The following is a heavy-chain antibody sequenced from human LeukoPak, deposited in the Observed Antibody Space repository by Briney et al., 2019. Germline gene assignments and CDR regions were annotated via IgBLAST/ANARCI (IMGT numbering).Heavy chain of an antibody. CDR3: ARLVRISMARIYYFDY. CDR2: INPDNGDT. J-gene: IGHJ4*02. CDR1: GYAFTSHT. Sequence: ASVKVSCKASGYAFTSHTLHWVRQAPGRRLEWMGWINPDNGDTKYSQKFQGRVTITRDTSASTVYMELSSLRSEDATVYYCARLVRISMARIYYFDYWGQGTLLTVSS. V-gene: IGHV1-3*01. D-gene: IGHD3-10*01.